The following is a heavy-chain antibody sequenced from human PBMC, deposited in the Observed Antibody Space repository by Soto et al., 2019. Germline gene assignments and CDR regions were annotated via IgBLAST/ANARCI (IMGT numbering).Heavy chain of an antibody. Sequence: GGSLRLSCAASGFTFSDYYMSWIRQAPGKGLEWVSYISSSGSTIYYADSVKGRFTISRDNAKNSLYLQMNSLRAEDTAVYYCARDLHSMRAARPGGFDYWGQGTLVTVSS. CDR1: GFTFSDYY. CDR2: ISSSGSTI. J-gene: IGHJ4*02. D-gene: IGHD6-6*01. CDR3: ARDLHSMRAARPGGFDY. V-gene: IGHV3-11*01.